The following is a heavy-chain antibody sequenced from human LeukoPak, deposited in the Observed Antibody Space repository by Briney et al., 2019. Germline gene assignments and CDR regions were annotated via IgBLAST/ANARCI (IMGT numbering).Heavy chain of an antibody. CDR3: ARAYYDILTGYPSPGAFDI. CDR1: GYTFTSYY. J-gene: IGHJ3*02. Sequence: ASVKVSCKASGYTFTSYYMHWVRQAPGQGLEWMGIINPSGGSTSYAQKFQGRVTMTRDTSTSTVYMELSSLRSEDTAVYYCARAYYDILTGYPSPGAFDIWGQGTMVTVSS. D-gene: IGHD3-9*01. CDR2: INPSGGST. V-gene: IGHV1-46*01.